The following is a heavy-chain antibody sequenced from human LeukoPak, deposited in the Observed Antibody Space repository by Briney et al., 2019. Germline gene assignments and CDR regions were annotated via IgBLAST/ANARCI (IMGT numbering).Heavy chain of an antibody. D-gene: IGHD3-10*01. J-gene: IGHJ6*03. CDR2: IHYTGSP. CDR1: GGSNY. Sequence: SETLSLTCTVSGGSNYWSWIRQPPGKGLEWIAYIHYTGSPNYNPSLKSRVTISIDTSKNQFSLNLNSVTAADTAVYYCASGKYAEDYYYYYMDVWGKGTTVTVSS. V-gene: IGHV4-59*08. CDR3: ASGKYAEDYYYYYMDV.